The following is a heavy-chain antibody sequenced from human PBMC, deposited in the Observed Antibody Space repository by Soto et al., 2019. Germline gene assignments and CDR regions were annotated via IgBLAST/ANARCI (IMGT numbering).Heavy chain of an antibody. CDR2: IYYSGST. V-gene: IGHV4-59*02. CDR3: ARGGKNLPGEFDY. Sequence: SENLSLTCTVSGGSVSPDYWDWIRQPPGKGLEWIGYIYYSGSTNYNPSLKSRVTISIDTSKNQFSLKLSSVTAADTAVYYCARGGKNLPGEFDYRGQGTLLTVST. J-gene: IGHJ4*02. D-gene: IGHD2-21*01. CDR1: GGSVSPDY.